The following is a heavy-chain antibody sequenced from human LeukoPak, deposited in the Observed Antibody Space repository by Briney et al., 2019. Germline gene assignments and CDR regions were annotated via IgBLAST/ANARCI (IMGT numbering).Heavy chain of an antibody. CDR3: ADGYYYGMDV. CDR1: GFTFSSYA. V-gene: IGHV3-23*01. J-gene: IGHJ6*02. Sequence: GGSLRLSRAASGFTFSSYAMSWVRQAAGKGLEWVSAISGSGGSTYYADSVKGGFTISRDNSKNTLYLQMNSLRAEDTAVYYCADGYYYGMDVWGQGTTVTVSS. CDR2: ISGSGGST.